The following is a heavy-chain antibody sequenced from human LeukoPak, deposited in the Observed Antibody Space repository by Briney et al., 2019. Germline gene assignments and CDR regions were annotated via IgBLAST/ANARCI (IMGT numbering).Heavy chain of an antibody. CDR2: INHSGST. D-gene: IGHD5-18*01. Sequence: SETLSLTCAVYGGSFSGYYWSWIRQPPGKGLEWIGEINHSGSTNYNPSLKSRVTISVDTSKNQFSLKLSSVTAADTAVYYCARLGGYSYGSEVDYWGQGTMVTVSS. J-gene: IGHJ3*01. CDR1: GGSFSGYY. V-gene: IGHV4-34*01. CDR3: ARLGGYSYGSEVDY.